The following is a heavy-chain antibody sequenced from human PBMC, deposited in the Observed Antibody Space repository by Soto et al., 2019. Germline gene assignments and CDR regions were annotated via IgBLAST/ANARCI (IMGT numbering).Heavy chain of an antibody. Sequence: PGGSLRLSCAVSGFTFNSYAMSWVRQAPGKGLEWVSTISGSGAATYYADSVRGRFTISRDNSGNTLYLEIDSLRAEDTAVYYCAKGGMTTVTLFDYWGQGTLVTVSS. CDR3: AKGGMTTVTLFDY. D-gene: IGHD4-17*01. CDR1: GFTFNSYA. CDR2: ISGSGAAT. V-gene: IGHV3-23*01. J-gene: IGHJ4*02.